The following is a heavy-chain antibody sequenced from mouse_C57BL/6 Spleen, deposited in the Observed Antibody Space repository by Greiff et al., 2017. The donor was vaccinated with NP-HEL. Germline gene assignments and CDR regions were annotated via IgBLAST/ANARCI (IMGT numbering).Heavy chain of an antibody. CDR3: ARGYYGSTQYYFDY. D-gene: IGHD1-1*01. V-gene: IGHV5-17*01. CDR2: ISSGSSTI. Sequence: EVKVVESGGGLVKPGGSLKLSCAASGFTFSDYGMHWVRQAPEKGLEWVAYISSGSSTIYYADTVKGRFPISRDNAKNTLFRQMTSLRSEDTAMYYCARGYYGSTQYYFDYWGQGTTLTVSS. J-gene: IGHJ2*01. CDR1: GFTFSDYG.